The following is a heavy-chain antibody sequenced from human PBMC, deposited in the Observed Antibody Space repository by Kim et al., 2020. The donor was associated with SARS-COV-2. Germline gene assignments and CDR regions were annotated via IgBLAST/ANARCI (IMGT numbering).Heavy chain of an antibody. J-gene: IGHJ6*02. Sequence: SETLSLTCAVSGGSISSSNWWSWVRQPPGKGLEWIGEIYHSGSTNYNPSLKSRVTISVDKSKNQFSLKLSSVTAADTAVYYCAREAVAGDYYYGMDVWGQGTTVTVSS. CDR1: GGSISSSNW. CDR3: AREAVAGDYYYGMDV. CDR2: IYHSGST. V-gene: IGHV4-4*02. D-gene: IGHD6-19*01.